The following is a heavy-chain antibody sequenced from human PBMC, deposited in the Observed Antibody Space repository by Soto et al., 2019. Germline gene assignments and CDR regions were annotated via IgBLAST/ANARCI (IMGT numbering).Heavy chain of an antibody. V-gene: IGHV4-59*01. CDR1: GGSINSYY. J-gene: IGHJ6*02. D-gene: IGHD2-21*02. Sequence: PSETLSLTCTVSGGSINSYYWSWIRQPPGKGLEWIGYMYYTGSTVYNPSFKSRVTISADTSKNQFSLKLNSVTAADTAVYYCARDLWGYCGTDCYPLDVWGQGTTVTVSS. CDR3: ARDLWGYCGTDCYPLDV. CDR2: MYYTGST.